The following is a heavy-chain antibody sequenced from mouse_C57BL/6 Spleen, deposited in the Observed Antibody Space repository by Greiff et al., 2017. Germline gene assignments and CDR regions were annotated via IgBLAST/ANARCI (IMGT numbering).Heavy chain of an antibody. Sequence: VQLQQPGAELVKPGASVKLSCKASGYTFTSYWMQWVKQRPGQGLEWIGEIDPSDSYTNYNQKVKGKATLTVDTSSSTAYMQISSLTSEDSAVYYCARAYGNYVGYWGQGTTLTVSS. D-gene: IGHD2-1*01. CDR3: ARAYGNYVGY. CDR1: GYTFTSYW. J-gene: IGHJ2*01. V-gene: IGHV1-50*01. CDR2: IDPSDSYT.